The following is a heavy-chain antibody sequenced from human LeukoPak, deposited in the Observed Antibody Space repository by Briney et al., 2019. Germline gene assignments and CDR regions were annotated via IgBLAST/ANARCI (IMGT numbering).Heavy chain of an antibody. D-gene: IGHD1-1*01. CDR3: ARQEYNRNDEDYYYYYMDV. V-gene: IGHV4-39*01. J-gene: IGHJ6*03. CDR2: IYYSGST. CDR1: GDSISSSSYY. Sequence: ETLSLTCPVSGDSISSSSYYWGWIRQPPGKGLEWIGSIYYSGSTYYNPSLKSRVTISVDTSKNQFSLKLSSVTAADTAVYYCARQEYNRNDEDYYYYYMDVWGKGTTVTVSS.